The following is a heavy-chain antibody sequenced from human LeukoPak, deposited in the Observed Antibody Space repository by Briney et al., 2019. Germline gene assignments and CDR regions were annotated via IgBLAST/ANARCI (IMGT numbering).Heavy chain of an antibody. CDR2: INSDGSTT. CDR1: GFTFSSYW. J-gene: IGHJ4*02. V-gene: IGHV3-74*01. Sequence: GGSLRLTCASCGFTFSSYWMHWVRQAPGKGLVWVSRINSDGSTTSYADSVKRRFTISRDNAKNTLYLQMNSLRAEDTAVYFCARDEGYYFDYWGQGALVTVSS. CDR3: ARDEGYYFDY.